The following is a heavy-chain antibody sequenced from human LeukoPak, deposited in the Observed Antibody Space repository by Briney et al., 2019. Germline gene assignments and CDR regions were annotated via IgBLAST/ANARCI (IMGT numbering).Heavy chain of an antibody. Sequence: ASVKVSCKASGYTFTSYGISWVRQAPGQGLEWMGWISAYNGNTNYAQKLQGRVTITTDTSASTAYMELRSLRSDDTAVYYCARDSPTYSSSSPSDYWGQGTLVTVSS. J-gene: IGHJ4*02. V-gene: IGHV1-18*01. CDR3: ARDSPTYSSSSPSDY. CDR1: GYTFTSYG. CDR2: ISAYNGNT. D-gene: IGHD6-6*01.